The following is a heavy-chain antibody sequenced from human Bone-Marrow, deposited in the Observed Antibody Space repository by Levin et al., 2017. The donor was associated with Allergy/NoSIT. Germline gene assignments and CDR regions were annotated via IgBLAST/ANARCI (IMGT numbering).Heavy chain of an antibody. CDR3: VRGLSGDYVAFDY. CDR1: GGSISSYF. D-gene: IGHD4-17*01. CDR2: IYYSGST. J-gene: IGHJ4*02. V-gene: IGHV4-59*01. Sequence: SETLSLTCTVSGGSISSYFWSWIRRPPGKGLEWIGFIYYSGSTNYNPSLKSRVTMSVDTSKNQFSLKLSSVTAADTAVYYCVRGLSGDYVAFDYWGQGTLVTVSS.